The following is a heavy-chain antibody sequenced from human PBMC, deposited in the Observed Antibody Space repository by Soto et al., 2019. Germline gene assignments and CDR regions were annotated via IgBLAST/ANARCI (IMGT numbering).Heavy chain of an antibody. CDR1: EGTFSSYA. V-gene: IGHV1-69*12. Sequence: QVQLVQSGAEVKKPGSSVRVSCRASEGTFSSYAISWVRQAPGQGLELMGGIIPILDTADYAQKVQDRVTITADESTSTAYMELSSLRSEDTALYYCARVRHCSGGRCADYYGLDVWGQGTTVTVSS. CDR3: ARVRHCSGGRCADYYGLDV. CDR2: IIPILDTA. J-gene: IGHJ6*02. D-gene: IGHD2-15*01.